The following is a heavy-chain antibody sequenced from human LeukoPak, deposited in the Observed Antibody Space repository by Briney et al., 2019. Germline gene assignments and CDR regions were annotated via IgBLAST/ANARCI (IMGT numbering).Heavy chain of an antibody. CDR3: ASRGDYYDSSGYQRFDY. V-gene: IGHV3-7*01. CDR1: GGTFSSYA. CDR2: IKQDGSEK. D-gene: IGHD3-22*01. J-gene: IGHJ4*02. Sequence: SCKASGGTFSSYAISWVRQAPGKGLEWVANIKQDGSEKYYVDSVKGRFTISRDNAKNSLYLQMNSLRAEDTAVYYCASRGDYYDSSGYQRFDYWGQGTLVTVSS.